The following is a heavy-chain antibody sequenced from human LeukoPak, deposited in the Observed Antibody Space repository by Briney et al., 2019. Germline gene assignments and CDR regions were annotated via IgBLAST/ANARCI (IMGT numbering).Heavy chain of an antibody. CDR1: GASISSYY. V-gene: IGHV4-59*01. J-gene: IGHJ6*04. CDR3: ARVDTAMVGGYYYYGMDV. D-gene: IGHD5-18*01. Sequence: PSETLSLTCTVSGASISSYYWSWIRQPPGKGLEWIGYIYYSGSTTYNTSLKSRVTIPVDTSKNQCSLKLSSVAAADTAVYYCARVDTAMVGGYYYYGMDVWGKGTTVTVSS. CDR2: IYYSGST.